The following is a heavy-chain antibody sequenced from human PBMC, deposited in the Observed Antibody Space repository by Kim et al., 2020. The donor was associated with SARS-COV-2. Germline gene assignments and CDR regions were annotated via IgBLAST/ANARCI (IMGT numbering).Heavy chain of an antibody. J-gene: IGHJ4*02. Sequence: GSTNYNPSLKSRVTISVDTSKNQFSLKLSSVTAADTAVYYCASPFMIVGGWGQGTLVTVSS. CDR2: GST. CDR3: ASPFMIVGG. V-gene: IGHV4-34*01. D-gene: IGHD3-22*01.